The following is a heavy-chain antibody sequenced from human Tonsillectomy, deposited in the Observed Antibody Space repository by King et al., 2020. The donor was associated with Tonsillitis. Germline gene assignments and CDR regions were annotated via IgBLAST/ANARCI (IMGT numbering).Heavy chain of an antibody. CDR3: TTLGRPLLPFEYYYGMDV. CDR1: GFTFSNAW. V-gene: IGHV3-15*01. Sequence: VQLVESGGGLVKPGGSLRLSCAASGFTFSNAWMSWVRQAPGKGLEWVGRIKSKTDGGTTDYAAPVKGRFTISRDDSKNTLYLQMNSLKTEDTAVYYCTTLGRPLLPFEYYYGMDVWGQGTTVTVSS. D-gene: IGHD1-26*01. J-gene: IGHJ6*02. CDR2: IKSKTDGGTT.